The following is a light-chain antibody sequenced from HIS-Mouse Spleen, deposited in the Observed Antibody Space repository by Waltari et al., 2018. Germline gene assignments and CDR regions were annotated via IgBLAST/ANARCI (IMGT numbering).Light chain of an antibody. CDR1: QGISSY. J-gene: IGKJ1*01. V-gene: IGKV1-5*03. Sequence: DIQLTQSPSFLSASVGERVTITCRASQGISSYLAWYQQKPGKAPKLLIYKASSLESGVPSRFSGSGSGTEFTLTISSLQPDDFATYYCQQYNSYSWTFGQGTKVEIK. CDR2: KAS. CDR3: QQYNSYSWT.